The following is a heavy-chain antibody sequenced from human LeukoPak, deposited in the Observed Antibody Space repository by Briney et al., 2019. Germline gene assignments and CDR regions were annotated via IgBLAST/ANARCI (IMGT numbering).Heavy chain of an antibody. CDR2: IRGNGGRT. Sequence: PGGSLRLSCAASGFTFSSYAMSWVRQAPGKGLEWVSVIRGNGGRTYYADSVKGRFTISRDNSKNTLYLQMNSLRAEDTAVYYCAKVRDLDAVLGRFDNWGQGTLVTVSS. CDR3: AKVRDLDAVLGRFDN. J-gene: IGHJ5*02. D-gene: IGHD5-18*01. CDR1: GFTFSSYA. V-gene: IGHV3-23*01.